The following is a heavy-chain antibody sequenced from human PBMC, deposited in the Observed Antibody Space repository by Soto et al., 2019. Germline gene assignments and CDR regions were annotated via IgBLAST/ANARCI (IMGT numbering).Heavy chain of an antibody. CDR3: ARGKVSYYYYGMDV. V-gene: IGHV1-69*01. J-gene: IGHJ6*02. CDR2: IIPIFGTA. CDR1: GGTFSSYA. Sequence: QVQLVQSGAEVKKPGSSVKVSCKASGGTFSSYAISWVRQAPGQGLEWMGEIIPIFGTANYEQKFQGRVTITADESTSTDYMELSCLRSEDTAVYYCARGKVSYYYYGMDVWGQGTTVTVSS.